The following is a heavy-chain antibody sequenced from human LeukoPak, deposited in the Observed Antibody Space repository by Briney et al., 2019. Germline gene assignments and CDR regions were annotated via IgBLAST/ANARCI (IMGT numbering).Heavy chain of an antibody. D-gene: IGHD5-12*01. CDR2: ISYDGSNK. Sequence: GRSLRLSCAASGFTFSSYGMHWVRQAPGKGLEWVAVISYDGSNKYYADSVKGRFTISRDNSKNTLYLQMNSLRAEDTAVYYCAKDRGYSGYGSIFDYWGQGTLVTVSS. CDR1: GFTFSSYG. CDR3: AKDRGYSGYGSIFDY. V-gene: IGHV3-30*18. J-gene: IGHJ4*02.